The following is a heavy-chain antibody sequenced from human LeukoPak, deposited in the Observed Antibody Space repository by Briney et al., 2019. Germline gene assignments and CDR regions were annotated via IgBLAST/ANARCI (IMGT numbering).Heavy chain of an antibody. J-gene: IGHJ4*02. D-gene: IGHD3-22*01. Sequence: GGSLGLSCAASGFTFSDLYMDWVRQAPGKGLEWVGRTRNKPNSYTTEYAASVKGRFTISRDDSKNSLYLQMNSLKTEDTAVYYCVRDYYESSGSTYYFDYWGQGTLVTVSS. V-gene: IGHV3-72*01. CDR2: TRNKPNSYTT. CDR1: GFTFSDLY. CDR3: VRDYYESSGSTYYFDY.